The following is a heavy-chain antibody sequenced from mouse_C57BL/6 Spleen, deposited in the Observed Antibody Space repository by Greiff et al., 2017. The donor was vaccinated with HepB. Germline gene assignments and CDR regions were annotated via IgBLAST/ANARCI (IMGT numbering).Heavy chain of an antibody. V-gene: IGHV14-2*01. CDR2: IDPEDGET. CDR3: ARDTTVVAGNFDY. D-gene: IGHD1-1*01. Sequence: VQLKESGAELVKPGASVKLSCTASGFNIKDYYMHWVKQRTEQGLEWIGRIDPEDGETKYAPKFQGKATITADTSSNTAYLQLSSLTSEDTAVYYYARDTTVVAGNFDYWGQGTTLTVSS. CDR1: GFNIKDYY. J-gene: IGHJ2*01.